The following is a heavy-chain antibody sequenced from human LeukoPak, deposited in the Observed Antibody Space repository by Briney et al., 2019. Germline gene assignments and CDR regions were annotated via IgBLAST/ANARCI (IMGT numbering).Heavy chain of an antibody. CDR1: TFTFSNYA. CDR3: AREVFSGYGLDFDY. J-gene: IGHJ4*02. Sequence: GGSLRLSCAASTFTFSNYAMHWVRQAPGKGLEWVSFISYDGGDKYYADSVKGRFTISRDNAKNSLYLQMNSLRAEDTAVYYCAREVFSGYGLDFDYWGQGTLVTVSS. D-gene: IGHD5-12*01. V-gene: IGHV3-30*04. CDR2: ISYDGGDK.